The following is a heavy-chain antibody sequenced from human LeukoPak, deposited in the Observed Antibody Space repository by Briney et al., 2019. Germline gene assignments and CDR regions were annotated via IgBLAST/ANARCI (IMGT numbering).Heavy chain of an antibody. Sequence: ASVKVSCKASGGTFSSYAISWVRQAPGQGLEWMGIINPSGGSTSYAQKFQGRVTMTRDTSTSTVYMEPSSLSSEDTAVYYCARGGRERYSSGWTDAFDIWGQGTMVTVSS. CDR1: GGTFSSYA. CDR2: INPSGGST. V-gene: IGHV1-46*01. J-gene: IGHJ3*02. D-gene: IGHD6-19*01. CDR3: ARGGRERYSSGWTDAFDI.